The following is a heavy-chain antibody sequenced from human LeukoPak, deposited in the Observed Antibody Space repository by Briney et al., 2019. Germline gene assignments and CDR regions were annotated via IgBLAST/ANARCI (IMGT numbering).Heavy chain of an antibody. D-gene: IGHD2-21*02. CDR3: AIWTARYDY. Sequence: PSETPSLTSAVSGGSISSGNWWSWVRPPPGKGLEWIGEIYHSGSTNYNPSLKSRVTISVDKSKNQFSLKLSSVTAADTAVYYCAIWTARYDYWGQGTLVTVSS. CDR1: GGSISSGNW. V-gene: IGHV4-4*02. J-gene: IGHJ4*02. CDR2: IYHSGST.